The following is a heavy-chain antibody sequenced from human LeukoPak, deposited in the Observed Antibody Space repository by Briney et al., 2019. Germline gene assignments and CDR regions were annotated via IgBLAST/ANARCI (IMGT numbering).Heavy chain of an antibody. Sequence: GGSLRLSCAASGFTFSSYAMSWVRQAPGKGLEWVSAISGSGGSTYYADSVKGRFTISRDNSKNTLYQQMNSLRAEDTAVYYCAKLSLTYYYGSGSDYWGRGTLVTVSS. CDR2: ISGSGGST. J-gene: IGHJ4*02. CDR3: AKLSLTYYYGSGSDY. CDR1: GFTFSSYA. V-gene: IGHV3-23*01. D-gene: IGHD3-10*01.